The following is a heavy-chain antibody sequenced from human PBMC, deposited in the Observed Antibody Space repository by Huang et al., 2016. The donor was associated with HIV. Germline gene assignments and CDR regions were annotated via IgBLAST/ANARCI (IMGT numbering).Heavy chain of an antibody. V-gene: IGHV4-39*01. CDR2: IYYKGST. CDR3: ARHREGPVAYYSGWGSHLNYMDV. D-gene: IGHD3-10*01. Sequence: QLLLQESGPGLVKPSEALALTCAVSGGSIRSSAYHWGWIRQPPGKGLEWIGSIYYKGSTHYSPSLKGRVTMAVDTSKNLFFLNLTSMTAADTAVYYCARHREGPVAYYSGWGSHLNYMDVWGRGRTVVVSS. CDR1: GGSIRSSAYH. J-gene: IGHJ6*03.